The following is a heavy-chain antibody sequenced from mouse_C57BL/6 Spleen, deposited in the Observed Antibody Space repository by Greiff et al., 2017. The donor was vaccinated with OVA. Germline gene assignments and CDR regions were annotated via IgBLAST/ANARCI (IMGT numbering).Heavy chain of an antibody. CDR2: IDPSDSYP. V-gene: IGHV1-69*01. D-gene: IGHD2-1*01. CDR3: AKWGGNDFDD. J-gene: IGHJ2*01. Sequence: QVQLQQSGAELVMPGASVKLSCKASGYTFTSYWMHWVKQRPGQGLEWIGEIDPSDSYPNYNQKFKGKSTLTVDKSSSTAYMQLSSLTSEDSAVYYCAKWGGNDFDDWGQGTTLTVSS. CDR1: GYTFTSYW.